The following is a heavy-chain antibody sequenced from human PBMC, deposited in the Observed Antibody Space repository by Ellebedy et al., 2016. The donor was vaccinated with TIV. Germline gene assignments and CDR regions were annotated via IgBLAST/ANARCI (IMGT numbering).Heavy chain of an antibody. CDR3: ARGYCSGGSCYVSAFDI. D-gene: IGHD2-15*01. CDR2: IYHSGST. J-gene: IGHJ3*02. V-gene: IGHV4-30-2*01. CDR1: GGSISSGGYS. Sequence: SETLSLTCAVSGGSISSGGYSWSWIRQPPGKGLEWIGYIYHSGSTYYNPSLKSRVTISVDRSKNQFSLKLSSVTAADTAVYYCARGYCSGGSCYVSAFDIWGQGTMVTVSS.